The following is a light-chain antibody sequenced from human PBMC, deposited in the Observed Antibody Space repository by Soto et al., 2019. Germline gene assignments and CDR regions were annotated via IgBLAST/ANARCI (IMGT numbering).Light chain of an antibody. CDR1: SSDVGGYNY. CDR3: TSYTSSSSVV. Sequence: QSALTQPASVSGSPGQSITISCTGTSSDVGGYNYVSWYQQHPGKVPKLMIYGVSNRPSGVSSRFSDSKSGNTASLTISGLQVEDEAHYYCTSYTSSSSVVFCGGTKLTVL. J-gene: IGLJ2*01. CDR2: GVS. V-gene: IGLV2-14*01.